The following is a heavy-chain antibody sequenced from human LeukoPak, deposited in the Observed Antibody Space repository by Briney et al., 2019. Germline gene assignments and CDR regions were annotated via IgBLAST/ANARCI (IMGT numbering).Heavy chain of an antibody. CDR3: ARVGRWTRLDIYYYYGMDV. CDR1: GGSISSGGYY. J-gene: IGHJ6*02. Sequence: SQTLSLTCTVSGGSISSGGYYWSWIRQHPGTGLEWIGYIYYSGSTYYNPSLKSRVTISVDTSKNQLSLKLSSVTAADTAVYYCARVGRWTRLDIYYYYGMDVWGQGTTVTVSS. V-gene: IGHV4-31*03. CDR2: IYYSGST. D-gene: IGHD3/OR15-3a*01.